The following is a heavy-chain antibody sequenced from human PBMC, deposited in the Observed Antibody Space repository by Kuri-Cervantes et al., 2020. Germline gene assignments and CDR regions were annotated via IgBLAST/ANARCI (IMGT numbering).Heavy chain of an antibody. D-gene: IGHD6-19*01. CDR3: ARDSEWLGTFDY. V-gene: IGHV3-74*01. J-gene: IGHJ4*02. Sequence: GGSLRLSCAASGFTFSSYWMHWVRQAPGKGLVWVSRINSDGSSTSYADSVKGRFTISRDNSKNTLYLQMNSLRAEDTAVYYCARDSEWLGTFDYWGQGTLVTVSS. CDR1: GFTFSSYW. CDR2: INSDGSST.